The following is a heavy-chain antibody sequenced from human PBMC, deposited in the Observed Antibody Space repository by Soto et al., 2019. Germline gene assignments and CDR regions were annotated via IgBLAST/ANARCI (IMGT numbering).Heavy chain of an antibody. Sequence: SETLSITCAVSDGSISSGGFSWSWIRQPPGKGLEWIGYIFQSGSTYYIPSLKSRVTISVDRSKNQFSLNLTSVTAADTAIYYCARVPDYWGQGILVTVSS. D-gene: IGHD2-2*01. CDR1: DGSISSGGFS. J-gene: IGHJ4*02. V-gene: IGHV4-30-2*01. CDR3: ARVPDY. CDR2: IFQSGST.